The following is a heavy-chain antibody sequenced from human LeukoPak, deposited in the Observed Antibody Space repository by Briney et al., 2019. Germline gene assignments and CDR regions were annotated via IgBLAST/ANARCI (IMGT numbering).Heavy chain of an antibody. CDR3: ARELSFSGYDYAF. V-gene: IGHV1-18*01. D-gene: IGHD5-12*01. Sequence: GGSVKVSCAASGYTFTSYGMSWVRQAPGQGLEWMGCISSYNGNTNYAQKLQGRVTITTDTSTSTAYMELRSLRSDDTAVYYCARELSFSGYDYAFWGQGTLVTVSS. J-gene: IGHJ4*02. CDR2: ISSYNGNT. CDR1: GYTFTSYG.